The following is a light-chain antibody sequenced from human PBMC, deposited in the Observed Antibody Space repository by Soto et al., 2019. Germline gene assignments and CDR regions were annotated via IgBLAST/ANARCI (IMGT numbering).Light chain of an antibody. V-gene: IGKV1-27*01. CDR1: QGISNY. CDR3: QKYNSAPRT. Sequence: DIQMTQSPSSLSASVGDRVTITCRASQGISNYLAWYQQKPGKVPKLLIYAASTLQSGVPSRFSGSGSGTDFTLNISGLQPEDVATYYCQKYNSAPRTCGPGTKVDIK. CDR2: AAS. J-gene: IGKJ3*01.